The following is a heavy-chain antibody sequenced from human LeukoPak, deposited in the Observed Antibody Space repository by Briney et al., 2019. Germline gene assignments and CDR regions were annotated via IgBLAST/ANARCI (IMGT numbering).Heavy chain of an antibody. CDR3: ARAGRFDRGHAWFDP. CDR2: INPYSGNT. J-gene: IGHJ5*02. Sequence: ASVKVSCKASGYTFISHDINWVRQATGQGLEWMGWINPYSGNTGYAQKFQGRVTFTRNTSISTAYMELSSLRSEDTAVYYCARAGRFDRGHAWFDPWGQGTLVTVS. D-gene: IGHD3-3*01. V-gene: IGHV1-8*03. CDR1: GYTFISHD.